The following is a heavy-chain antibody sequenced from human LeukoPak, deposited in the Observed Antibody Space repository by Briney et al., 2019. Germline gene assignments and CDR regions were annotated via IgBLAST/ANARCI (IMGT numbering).Heavy chain of an antibody. CDR2: IYVAGTT. D-gene: IGHD5-12*01. CDR1: GGSISTNY. J-gene: IGHJ1*01. Sequence: SETLSLTCTVSGGSISTNYWNWIRQPAGKGLEWIGRIYVAGTTYYNPSLKSRLTMSVDASRNQFFLNLSSVTAADTAVYYCARGGPDLAREYFQYWGQGTLVTVS. V-gene: IGHV4-4*07. CDR3: ARGGPDLAREYFQY.